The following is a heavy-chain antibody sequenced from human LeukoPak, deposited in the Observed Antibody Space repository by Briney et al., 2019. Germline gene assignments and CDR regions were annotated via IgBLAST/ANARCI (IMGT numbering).Heavy chain of an antibody. Sequence: SETLSPTCTVSGGSISSGGYYWSWIRQHPGKGLEWIGYIYYSGSTYYNPSLKSRVTISVDTSKNQFSLKLSSVTAADTAVYYCARTDYSSGYFPFDYWGQGTLVTVSS. CDR3: ARTDYSSGYFPFDY. CDR1: GGSISSGGYY. J-gene: IGHJ4*02. D-gene: IGHD3-22*01. CDR2: IYYSGST. V-gene: IGHV4-31*03.